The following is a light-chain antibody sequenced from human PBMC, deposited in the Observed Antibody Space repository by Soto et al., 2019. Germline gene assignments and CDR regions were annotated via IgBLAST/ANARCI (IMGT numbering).Light chain of an antibody. CDR1: QSVSSSF. J-gene: IGKJ5*01. V-gene: IGKV3-20*01. CDR3: QQYGDSPTT. Sequence: ETVLTQSPGTLSLSPGERATLSCRASQSVSSSFFAWYKQKPGQPPRLLIFASSSRATGIPDRFSGSGSGTDFTLTISRLEPEDFAVYYCQQYGDSPTTFGQGTRLEVK. CDR2: ASS.